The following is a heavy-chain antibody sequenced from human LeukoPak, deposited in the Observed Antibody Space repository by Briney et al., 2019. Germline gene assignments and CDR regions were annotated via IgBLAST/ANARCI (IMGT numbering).Heavy chain of an antibody. D-gene: IGHD2-21*02. CDR1: GFTFSSYA. J-gene: IGHJ6*02. CDR3: ARGGVQAVVTAVHPYYYYGMDV. CDR2: ISYDGSNK. V-gene: IGHV3-30*04. Sequence: GGSLRLSCAASGFTFSSYAMHWVRQAPGKGLEWVAVISYDGSNKYYADSVKGRFTISRDNSKNTLYLQMNSLRAEDTAVYYCARGGVQAVVTAVHPYYYYGMDVWGQGTTVTVSS.